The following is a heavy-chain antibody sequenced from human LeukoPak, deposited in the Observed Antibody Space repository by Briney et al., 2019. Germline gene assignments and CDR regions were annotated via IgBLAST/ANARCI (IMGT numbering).Heavy chain of an antibody. V-gene: IGHV4-59*08. J-gene: IGHJ3*02. CDR1: GGSISSYY. Sequence: PSETLSLTCTVSGGSISSYYWTWIRQPPGKGLEWIGYIYYSESTNYNPSLKSRVTISADTSKNQCSLKLSSVTAADTAVYYCARRRRIGGVGTDAFDIWGQGTMVTVSS. CDR2: IYYSEST. D-gene: IGHD6-13*01. CDR3: ARRRRIGGVGTDAFDI.